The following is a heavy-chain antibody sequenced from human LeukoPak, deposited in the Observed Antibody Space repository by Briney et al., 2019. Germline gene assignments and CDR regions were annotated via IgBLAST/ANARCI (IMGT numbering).Heavy chain of an antibody. CDR3: ARGVSGYCSGGSCYWFDP. J-gene: IGHJ5*02. CDR2: INPNSGGT. D-gene: IGHD2-15*01. CDR1: GYTFTGYY. V-gene: IGHV1-2*02. Sequence: ASVKVSCKASGYTFTGYYMHWVRQAPGQGLEWMGWINPNSGGTNYAQKFQGRVTMTTDTSTSTAYMELRSLRSDDTAVYYCARGVSGYCSGGSCYWFDPWGQGTLVTVSS.